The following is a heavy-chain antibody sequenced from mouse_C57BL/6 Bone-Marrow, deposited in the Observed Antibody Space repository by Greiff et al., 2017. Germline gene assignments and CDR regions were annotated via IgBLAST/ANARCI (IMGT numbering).Heavy chain of an antibody. D-gene: IGHD2-3*01. J-gene: IGHJ2*01. V-gene: IGHV1-59*01. CDR2: IDPSDSYT. Sequence: VQLQQPGAELVRPGTSVKLSCKASGYTFTSYWMHWVKQRPGQGLEWIGVIDPSDSYTNYNQKFKGKATLTVDTSSSTAYMKLSSLTSEDSAVYDCARRDCYYLYYFDYWGQGTTLTVSA. CDR1: GYTFTSYW. CDR3: ARRDCYYLYYFDY.